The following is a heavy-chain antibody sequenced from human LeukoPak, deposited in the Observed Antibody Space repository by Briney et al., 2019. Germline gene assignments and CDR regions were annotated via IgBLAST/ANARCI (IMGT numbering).Heavy chain of an antibody. CDR2: ASPDSGGS. V-gene: IGHV1-2*02. Sequence: ASVKVSCKASGYSFTGYYIHWVRQAPGQGLEWVGWASPDSGGSNFAQKFQGRVTMTRNTSISTAFMELSRLRSDDTAVYYCARTPRGYCSGGSCQDYWGQGTLVTVSS. J-gene: IGHJ4*02. CDR1: GYSFTGYY. CDR3: ARTPRGYCSGGSCQDY. D-gene: IGHD2-15*01.